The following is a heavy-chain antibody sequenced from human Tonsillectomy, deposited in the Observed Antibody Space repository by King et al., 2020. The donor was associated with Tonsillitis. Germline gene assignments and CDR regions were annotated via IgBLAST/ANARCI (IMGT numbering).Heavy chain of an antibody. V-gene: IGHV5-51*01. CDR3: ARLPTVTDALDY. J-gene: IGHJ4*02. CDR1: GYSFITYW. Sequence: QLVQSRAEVKKPGESLKISCKGSGYSFITYWIAWVRQMPGKGLEWMGIIYPGDSDTRYSPSFQGQVTISADKSISTAYLQWSSLKASDTAIYYCARLPTVTDALDYWGQGTLVTVSS. D-gene: IGHD4-17*01. CDR2: IYPGDSDT.